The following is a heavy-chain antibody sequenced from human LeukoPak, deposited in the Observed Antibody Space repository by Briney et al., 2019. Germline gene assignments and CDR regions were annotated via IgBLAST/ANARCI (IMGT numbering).Heavy chain of an antibody. J-gene: IGHJ5*02. V-gene: IGHV3-23*01. CDR1: GFTFSSYT. Sequence: GGPLRLSCAASGFTFSSYTMAWVRQAPGKGLEWISDIDHTGDRTYYRDSVKGQFTISRDNSKNTLYLQMNSLRVEDTATYYCAKAGSISWYDHWGQGTLVTVSS. CDR3: AKAGSISWYDH. D-gene: IGHD6-13*01. CDR2: IDHTGDRT.